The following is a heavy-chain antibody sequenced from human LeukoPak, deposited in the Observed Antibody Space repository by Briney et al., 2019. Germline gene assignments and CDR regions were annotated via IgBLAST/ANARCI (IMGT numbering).Heavy chain of an antibody. J-gene: IGHJ4*02. Sequence: GRSLRLSCAASGFTFSSYGMHWVRQAPGKGLEWVAVISYDGSNKYYADSVKGRFTISRDNSKSTLYLQMNSLRAEDTAVYYCAKGVPYDSWSGPHYSDYWGQGTLVTVSS. V-gene: IGHV3-30*18. D-gene: IGHD3-3*01. CDR1: GFTFSSYG. CDR3: AKGVPYDSWSGPHYSDY. CDR2: ISYDGSNK.